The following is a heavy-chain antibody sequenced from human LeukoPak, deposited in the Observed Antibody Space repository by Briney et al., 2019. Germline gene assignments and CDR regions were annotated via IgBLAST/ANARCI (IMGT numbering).Heavy chain of an antibody. D-gene: IGHD3-9*01. Sequence: GESLKISCKASGYDFPSYWIAWVRQMPGKGLEWMGIIYPGDSDTRYSPTFQGQVTISADRSINTAYLQWDTLKASDIAIYYCTRRGDILTDHSFDTWGQGTLLTVSS. CDR3: TRRGDILTDHSFDT. V-gene: IGHV5-51*01. CDR1: GYDFPSYW. J-gene: IGHJ4*02. CDR2: IYPGDSDT.